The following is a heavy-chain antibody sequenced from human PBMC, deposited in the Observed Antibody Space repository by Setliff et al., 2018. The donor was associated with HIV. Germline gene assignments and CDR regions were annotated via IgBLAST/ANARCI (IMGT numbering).Heavy chain of an antibody. J-gene: IGHJ3*01. D-gene: IGHD3-10*01. V-gene: IGHV3-74*01. Sequence: GGSLRLSCAASGLTFSTSWMQWVRQSPGEGLLWVARLNPEANYIHYADSVKGRFTISRDNAKNTLYLQMNSLRTEDTAVYYCAREVLRGGDDAFGLWGRGTVVTVSS. CDR3: AREVLRGGDDAFGL. CDR2: LNPEANYI. CDR1: GLTFSTSW.